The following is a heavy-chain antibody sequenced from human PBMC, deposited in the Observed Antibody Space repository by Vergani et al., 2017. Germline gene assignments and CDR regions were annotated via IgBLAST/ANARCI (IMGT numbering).Heavy chain of an antibody. CDR1: GYTFTSYG. J-gene: IGHJ4*02. Sequence: QVQLVQSGAEVKKPGASVKVSCKASGYTFTSYGISWVRQAPGQGLEWMGIINPSGGSTSYAQKFQGRVTMTRDTSTSTVYMELSSLRSEDTAVYYCVLSDYDTIDYWGQGTLVTVSS. CDR3: VLSDYDTIDY. CDR2: INPSGGST. D-gene: IGHD5-12*01. V-gene: IGHV1-46*01.